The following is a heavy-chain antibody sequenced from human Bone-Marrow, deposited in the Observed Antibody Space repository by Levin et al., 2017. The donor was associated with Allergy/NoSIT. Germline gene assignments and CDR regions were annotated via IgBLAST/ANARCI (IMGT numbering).Heavy chain of an antibody. D-gene: IGHD5-24*01. V-gene: IGHV3-48*01. CDR3: ARGGYNHVFDY. CDR1: GFNFNTYS. J-gene: IGHJ4*02. Sequence: QSGESLKISCAASGFNFNTYSMNWVRQAPGKGLEWISLISGSGSTIYYADSVKGRFTISRDNAKNSLSLQMNSLKAEDTAVYYCARGGYNHVFDYWGQGTLVTVS. CDR2: ISGSGSTI.